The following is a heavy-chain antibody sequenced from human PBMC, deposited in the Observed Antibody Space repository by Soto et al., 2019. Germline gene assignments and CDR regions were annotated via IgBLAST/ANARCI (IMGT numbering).Heavy chain of an antibody. Sequence: EVQLVESGGGLVQPGRSLRLSCAASGFTFDDYAMHWVRQAPGKGLEWVSGISWNSGSIGYADSVKGRFTISRDNAKNALYLLMNSLRAEDTALYYGAASLNHLERRGWFDPWGQGTLVTVSS. CDR2: ISWNSGSI. D-gene: IGHD1-1*01. CDR1: GFTFDDYA. CDR3: AASLNHLERRGWFDP. V-gene: IGHV3-9*01. J-gene: IGHJ5*02.